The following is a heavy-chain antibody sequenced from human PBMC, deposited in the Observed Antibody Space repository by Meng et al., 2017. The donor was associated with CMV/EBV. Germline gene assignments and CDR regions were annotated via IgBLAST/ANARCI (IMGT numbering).Heavy chain of an antibody. CDR3: ARWGVIAVAGTDDY. D-gene: IGHD6-19*01. V-gene: IGHV3-30*04. CDR1: GLHFMSYA. J-gene: IGHJ4*02. CDR2: ISYDGSNK. Sequence: SGLHFMSYAMHWVRKAQGKGLEWVAVISYDGSNKYYADSVKGRFTISRDNSKNTLYLQMNSLRAEDTAVYYCARWGVIAVAGTDDYWGQGTLVTVSS.